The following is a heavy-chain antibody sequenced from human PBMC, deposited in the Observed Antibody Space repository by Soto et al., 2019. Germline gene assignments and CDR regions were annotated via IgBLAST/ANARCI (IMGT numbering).Heavy chain of an antibody. CDR2: ISDSGRI. CDR1: GGSISTYF. Sequence: SETLSLTCTVSGGSISTYFWNWLRQPPGKGLEWIAYISDSGRILYNPSLKNRVTLSVDRSKNQFSLKLSSVTAADTAVYYCARAHYGDYGYGMDVWGQGTTVTVSS. D-gene: IGHD4-17*01. CDR3: ARAHYGDYGYGMDV. J-gene: IGHJ6*02. V-gene: IGHV4-59*12.